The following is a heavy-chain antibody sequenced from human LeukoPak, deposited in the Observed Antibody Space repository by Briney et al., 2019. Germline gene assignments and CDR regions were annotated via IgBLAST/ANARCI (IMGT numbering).Heavy chain of an antibody. CDR1: GFTFSSYS. J-gene: IGHJ4*02. D-gene: IGHD3-22*01. Sequence: GGSLRLSCAASGFTFSSYSMNWVRQAPGKGLEWVSSISSSSSYIYYADSVKGRFTISRDNAKNSLYLQMNSLRAEDTAVYYCARDTMIVVVNPFDYWGQGTLVTVSP. V-gene: IGHV3-21*01. CDR2: ISSSSSYI. CDR3: ARDTMIVVVNPFDY.